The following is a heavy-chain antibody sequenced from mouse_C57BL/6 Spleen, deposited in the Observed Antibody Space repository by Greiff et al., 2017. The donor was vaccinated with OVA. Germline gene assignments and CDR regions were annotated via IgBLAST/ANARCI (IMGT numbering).Heavy chain of an antibody. Sequence: QVQLKESGPELVKPGASVKISCKASGYAFSSSWMNWVKQRPGKGLEWIGRIYPGDGDTNYNGKFKGKATLTADKSSSTAYMQLSSLTSEDSAVYFCARSNFTVPYYWGQGTTLTVSS. CDR3: ARSNFTVPYY. J-gene: IGHJ2*01. CDR2: IYPGDGDT. V-gene: IGHV1-82*01. CDR1: GYAFSSSW. D-gene: IGHD1-1*01.